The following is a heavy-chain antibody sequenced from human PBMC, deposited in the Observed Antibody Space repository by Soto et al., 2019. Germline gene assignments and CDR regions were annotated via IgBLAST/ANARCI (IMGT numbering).Heavy chain of an antibody. CDR2: VSNSGTK. D-gene: IGHD6-13*01. V-gene: IGHV3-48*03. CDR3: DRGDTSWYASFDY. J-gene: IGHJ4*01. CDR1: GFIFSNFE. Sequence: GGSLRLSCAVSGFIFSNFEMSWVRQAPGKGLEWISYVSNSGTKSYADSVKGRFTISRDNTKDSLYLQMNSLRAEDTAVYYCDRGDTSWYASFDYWGHGVLVTVSS.